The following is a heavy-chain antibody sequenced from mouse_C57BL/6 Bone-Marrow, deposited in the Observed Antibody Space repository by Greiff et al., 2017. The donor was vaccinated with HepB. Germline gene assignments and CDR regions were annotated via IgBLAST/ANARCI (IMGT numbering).Heavy chain of an antibody. CDR3: AGGRVVSWFAY. J-gene: IGHJ3*01. CDR1: GFTFSDYG. Sequence: EVKLVESGGGLVKPGGSLKLSCAASGFTFSDYGMHWVRQAPEKGLEWVAYISSGSSTIYYADTVKGRFTISRDNAKNTLFLQMTSLRSEDTAMYYCAGGRVVSWFAYWGQGTLVTVSA. CDR2: ISSGSSTI. V-gene: IGHV5-17*01.